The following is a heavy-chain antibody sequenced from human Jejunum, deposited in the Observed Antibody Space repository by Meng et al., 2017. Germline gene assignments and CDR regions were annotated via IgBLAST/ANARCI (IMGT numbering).Heavy chain of an antibody. V-gene: IGHV4-31*03. Sequence: QVQLQGSGPGLVKPPQSLSLTCTVSGCSVSSAGYYWSWIRQLPGKGLEWIGYIYYSGTAYYNPSLKSRATISLDTSENQFSLKLSFVLAADTAVYYCARDRPTPDFLAVAGTFDYWGQGILVTVSS. CDR2: IYYSGTA. D-gene: IGHD6-19*01. CDR3: ARDRPTPDFLAVAGTFDY. J-gene: IGHJ4*02. CDR1: GCSVSSAGYY.